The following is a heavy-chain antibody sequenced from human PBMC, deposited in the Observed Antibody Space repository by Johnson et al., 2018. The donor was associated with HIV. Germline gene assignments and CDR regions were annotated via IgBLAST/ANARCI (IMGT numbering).Heavy chain of an antibody. V-gene: IGHV3-7*02. CDR2: IKQDGSEK. Sequence: VQLVESGGGLVQPGGSLRLSCAASGFTFSSYWMSWVRQAPGKGLEWVANIKQDGSEKYYVDSVKGRFTISRDNAKSTLFLQMNSLRAEDTAVYYCASRKTPTRVVRGAFDIWGQGTMVTVSS. CDR3: ASRKTPTRVVRGAFDI. J-gene: IGHJ3*02. CDR1: GFTFSSYW. D-gene: IGHD3-10*01.